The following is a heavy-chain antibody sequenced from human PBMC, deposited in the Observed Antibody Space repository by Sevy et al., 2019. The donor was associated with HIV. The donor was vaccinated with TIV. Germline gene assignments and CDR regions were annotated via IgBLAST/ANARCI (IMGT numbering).Heavy chain of an antibody. CDR3: ARRNDFDI. V-gene: IGHV4-59*08. CDR1: GGSINSDH. CDR2: VYYTGGT. J-gene: IGHJ3*02. Sequence: SETLSLTCTVSGGSINSDHWNWIRQPPGKGLEWIGYVYYTGGTNYNPSLKNRVTISVDRTKNQFSLRLTSVTAADTAVYYCARRNDFDIWGQGTIVPVSS.